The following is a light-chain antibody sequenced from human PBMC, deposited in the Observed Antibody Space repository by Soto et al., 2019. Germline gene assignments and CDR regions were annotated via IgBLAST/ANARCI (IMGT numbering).Light chain of an antibody. CDR1: SRDVGGYNY. V-gene: IGLV2-14*01. CDR2: DVS. CDR3: SSYTSSGGVV. J-gene: IGLJ2*01. Sequence: QSALTQPASVSGSPGQSITISCTGTSRDVGGYNYVSWYQQHPGKAPKLMIYDVSNRPSGVSNRFSGSKSGNTASLTISGLQAEDEADYYCSSYTSSGGVVFGGGTKLTVL.